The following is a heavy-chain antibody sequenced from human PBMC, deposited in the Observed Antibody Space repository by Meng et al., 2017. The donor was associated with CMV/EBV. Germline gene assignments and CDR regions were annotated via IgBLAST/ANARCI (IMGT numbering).Heavy chain of an antibody. J-gene: IGHJ5*02. Sequence: YNWTGYDKHWVREAHGKGLEWMGWINPNSGGTNNAEKLQGRVTMTRDTSISTAYMELSRLRSDDTAVYYCARDRIAARPRNWFDPWGQGTLVTVSS. CDR2: INPNSGGT. CDR1: YNWTGYD. V-gene: IGHV1-2*02. D-gene: IGHD6-6*01. CDR3: ARDRIAARPRNWFDP.